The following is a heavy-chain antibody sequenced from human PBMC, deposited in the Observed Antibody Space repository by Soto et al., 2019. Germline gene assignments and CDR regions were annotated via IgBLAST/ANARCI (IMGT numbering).Heavy chain of an antibody. J-gene: IGHJ4*02. Sequence: VQLVESGGGLGQRGGSLRLSCAASGFTFTSYAMTWVRQAPGKGLEWVSAISGSGTNRYYADSVKGRFTISRDNSKNTLYLQMNSLRAEDTAVYYCAKDRVDYGDYRGLDYWGQGTLVTVSS. D-gene: IGHD4-17*01. CDR2: ISGSGTNR. V-gene: IGHV3-23*04. CDR3: AKDRVDYGDYRGLDY. CDR1: GFTFTSYA.